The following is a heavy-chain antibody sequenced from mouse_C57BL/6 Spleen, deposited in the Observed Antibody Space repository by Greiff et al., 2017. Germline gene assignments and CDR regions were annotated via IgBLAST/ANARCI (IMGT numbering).Heavy chain of an antibody. J-gene: IGHJ4*01. CDR3: TRVSFTTVVRYYAMDY. CDR1: GYTFTSYW. V-gene: IGHV1-5*01. CDR2: IYPGNSDT. D-gene: IGHD1-1*01. Sequence: EVKLQESGTVLARPGASVKMSCKTSGYTFTSYWMHWVKQRPGPGLEWIGAIYPGNSDTSYNQKFKGKAKLTAVTSASTAYMELSSLTNEDSAVYYCTRVSFTTVVRYYAMDYWGQGTSVTVSS.